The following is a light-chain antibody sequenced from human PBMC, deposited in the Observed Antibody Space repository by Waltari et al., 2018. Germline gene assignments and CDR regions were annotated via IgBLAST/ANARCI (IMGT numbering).Light chain of an antibody. J-gene: IGKJ2*01. CDR3: QQRNNWLYT. CDR2: DAS. Sequence: EIILTQSPGSLSLSPGERATLSCRASQSVGTSLAWYQHKPGQAPRLLIFDASVRATGIPARFSGSGSGTDFTLTISSLEPDDFGVYYCQQRNNWLYTFGQGTKLENK. V-gene: IGKV3-11*01. CDR1: QSVGTS.